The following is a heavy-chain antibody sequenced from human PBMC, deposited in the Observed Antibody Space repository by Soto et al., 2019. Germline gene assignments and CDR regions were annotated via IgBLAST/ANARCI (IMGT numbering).Heavy chain of an antibody. Sequence: GGSLRLSCAASGFTFSSYWMSWVRRAPGKGLEWVANIKQDGSEKYYVDSVKGRFTISRDNAKNSLYLQMNSLRAEDTAVYYCARDHPVHWLFVGSVPGMDVWGQGTKVTVYS. J-gene: IGHJ6*02. CDR3: ARDHPVHWLFVGSVPGMDV. CDR2: IKQDGSEK. CDR1: GFTFSSYW. V-gene: IGHV3-7*01. D-gene: IGHD1-1*01.